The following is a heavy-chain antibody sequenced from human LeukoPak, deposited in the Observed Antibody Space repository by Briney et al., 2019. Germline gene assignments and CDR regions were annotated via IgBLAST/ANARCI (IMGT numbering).Heavy chain of an antibody. Sequence: SETLSLTCTVSGYSISSGYYWSWIRQPPGKGLEWMGYTYYSGSTNYNPSLKSRVTISVDTSKNQFSLKLSSVTAADTAVYYCARHQRGNSDAFDIWGQGTMVTVSS. D-gene: IGHD4-23*01. CDR3: ARHQRGNSDAFDI. CDR2: TYYSGST. J-gene: IGHJ3*02. V-gene: IGHV4-61*01. CDR1: GYSISSGYY.